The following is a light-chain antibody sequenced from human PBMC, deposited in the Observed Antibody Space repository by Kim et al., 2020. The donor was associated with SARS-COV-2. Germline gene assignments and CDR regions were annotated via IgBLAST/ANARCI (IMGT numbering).Light chain of an antibody. Sequence: ASVGDRVTTTCPASQSISSYLNWYQQKPVKAPKLLIYAASSLQSGVPSRFSGSGSGTDFTLTISSLQPEDFATYYCQQSYSTPRTFGQGTKVDIK. J-gene: IGKJ1*01. CDR2: AAS. CDR3: QQSYSTPRT. CDR1: QSISSY. V-gene: IGKV1-39*01.